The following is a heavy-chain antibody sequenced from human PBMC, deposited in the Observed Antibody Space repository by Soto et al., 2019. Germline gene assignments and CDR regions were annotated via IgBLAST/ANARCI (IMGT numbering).Heavy chain of an antibody. CDR3: ARSIAARRPFDY. D-gene: IGHD6-6*01. CDR2: IYYSGST. V-gene: IGHV4-31*03. J-gene: IGHJ4*02. Sequence: TQSLTCTVSGGYISSRCYYWSWIQQHPGKGLEWIGYIYYSGSTYYNPSLKSRVTISVDTSKNQFSLKLSSVTAADTAVYYCARSIAARRPFDYWGQGTLVTVSS. CDR1: GGYISSRCYY.